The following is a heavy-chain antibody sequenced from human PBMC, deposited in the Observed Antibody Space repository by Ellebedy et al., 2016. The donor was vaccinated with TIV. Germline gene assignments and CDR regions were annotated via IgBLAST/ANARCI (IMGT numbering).Heavy chain of an antibody. CDR3: ARWGVATKELDY. V-gene: IGHV3-74*01. D-gene: IGHD5-12*01. CDR1: GFTFSNYW. CDR2: IYTDGTTT. Sequence: GESLKISCAASGFTFSNYWVHWVRQAPGKGLVWVSRIYTDGTTTNYADSVKGRFTISRDNAKNTLYLQMNSLRAEDTAVYYCARWGVATKELDYWGQGTLVTVSS. J-gene: IGHJ4*02.